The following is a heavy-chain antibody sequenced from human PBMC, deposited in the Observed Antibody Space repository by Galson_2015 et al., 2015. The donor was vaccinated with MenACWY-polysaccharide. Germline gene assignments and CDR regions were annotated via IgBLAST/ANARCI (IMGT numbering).Heavy chain of an antibody. J-gene: IGHJ6*02. CDR1: GFTFSTYP. V-gene: IGHV3-23*01. Sequence: SLRLSCAASGFTFSTYPMSWARQAPGKGLEWVSRISDRGGRTFYADSVKGRFTISRDNSKNMLYLQMNSLRVDDAAVYYCASEDASYYGMDVWGQGTTVTVSS. CDR3: ASEDASYYGMDV. CDR2: ISDRGGRT.